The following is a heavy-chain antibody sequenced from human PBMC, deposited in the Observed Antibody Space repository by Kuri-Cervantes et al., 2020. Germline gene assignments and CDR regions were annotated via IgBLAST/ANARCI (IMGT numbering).Heavy chain of an antibody. V-gene: IGHV3-48*02. Sequence: ETLSLTCAASGFTFSSYSMNWVRQAPGKGLEWVSYISSSSSTIYYADSVKGRFTISRDNAKNSLYLQMNSLRDEDTAVYYCARGRYCSSTSCYIYYYYGMDVWGQGTTVTVSS. CDR2: ISSSSSTI. CDR1: GFTFSSYS. CDR3: ARGRYCSSTSCYIYYYYGMDV. J-gene: IGHJ6*02. D-gene: IGHD2-2*02.